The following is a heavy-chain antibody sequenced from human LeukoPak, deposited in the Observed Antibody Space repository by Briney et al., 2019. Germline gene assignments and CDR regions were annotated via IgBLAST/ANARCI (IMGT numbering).Heavy chain of an antibody. V-gene: IGHV1-69*01. Sequence: ASVKVSCKASGGTSSSYAISWVRQAPGQGLEWMGGIIPIFDTANYARKFQGRVTINADESTSTAYMELSSLTSEDTAVYYWARGDVGYGDSFNYYIMDVWGQGTTVTVPS. CDR1: GGTSSSYA. CDR3: ARGDVGYGDSFNYYIMDV. J-gene: IGHJ6*02. CDR2: IIPIFDTA. D-gene: IGHD4-17*01.